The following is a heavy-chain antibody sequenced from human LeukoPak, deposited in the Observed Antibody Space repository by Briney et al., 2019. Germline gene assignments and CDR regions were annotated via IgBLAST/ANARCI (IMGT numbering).Heavy chain of an antibody. Sequence: GGSLRLSCAASGFTFSSYGMHWVRQAPGKGLEWVSAISGSGGSTYYADSVKGRFTISRDNSKNTLYLQMNSLRAEDTAVYYCAKQGGLIVVVPAALTFDYWGQGTLVTVSS. J-gene: IGHJ4*02. CDR2: ISGSGGST. D-gene: IGHD2-2*01. V-gene: IGHV3-23*01. CDR1: GFTFSSYG. CDR3: AKQGGLIVVVPAALTFDY.